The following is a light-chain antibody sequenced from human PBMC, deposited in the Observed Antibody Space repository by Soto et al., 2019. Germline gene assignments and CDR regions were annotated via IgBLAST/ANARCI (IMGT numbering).Light chain of an antibody. CDR2: GTS. CDR3: QQYIRWPLT. Sequence: EIVLTQSPGTLSLSPGERATLSCRASQSVSDNLAWYRQKPGQAPRLLIYGTSTRATGTPARFSGSGSGTEFTLTISSLQSEDFAVYYCQQYIRWPLTFGGGTKVDIK. CDR1: QSVSDN. V-gene: IGKV3-15*01. J-gene: IGKJ4*01.